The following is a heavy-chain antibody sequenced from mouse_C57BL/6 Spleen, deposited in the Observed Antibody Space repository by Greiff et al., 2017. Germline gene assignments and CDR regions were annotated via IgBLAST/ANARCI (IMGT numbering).Heavy chain of an antibody. D-gene: IGHD2-4*01. Sequence: QVHVKQSGAELVRPGTSVKMSCKASGYTFTNYWIGWAKQRPGHGLEWIGDIYPGGGYTNYNEKFKGKATLTADKSSSTAYMQFSSLTSEDSAIYYCARRGYDYDEGSAMDYWGQGTSVTVSS. CDR1: GYTFTNYW. J-gene: IGHJ4*01. V-gene: IGHV1-63*01. CDR2: IYPGGGYT. CDR3: ARRGYDYDEGSAMDY.